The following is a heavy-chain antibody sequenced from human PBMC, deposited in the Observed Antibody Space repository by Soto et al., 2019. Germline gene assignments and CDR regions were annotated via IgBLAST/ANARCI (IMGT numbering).Heavy chain of an antibody. CDR3: GRGPSPRAPAGGTPYYYAMDV. J-gene: IGHJ6*02. CDR1: GYDFTAYD. V-gene: IGHV1-8*02. Sequence: ASVKVSCKASGYDFTAYDINWVRQASGQGLEWMGWMNPINGATGSARRFQGRVSMTRNTATATAYLELTSLRSDDSAVYYCGRGPSPRAPAGGTPYYYAMDVWGQGTTVTV. D-gene: IGHD6-13*01. CDR2: MNPINGAT.